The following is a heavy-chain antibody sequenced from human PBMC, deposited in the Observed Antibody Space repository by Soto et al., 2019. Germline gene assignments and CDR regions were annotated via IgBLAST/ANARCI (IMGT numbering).Heavy chain of an antibody. CDR3: AGLSESAMDV. Sequence: GESLTIYGWGPGYNFSQYWITWVRQMPGKGLEWMGTIDASDSSIKYSPSFQGHVTISPDKPITTAYLQWSSLKASDTAIYYCAGLSESAMDVWGHGTTVTVSS. CDR1: GYNFSQYW. V-gene: IGHV5-10-1*01. J-gene: IGHJ6*01. D-gene: IGHD3-3*01. CDR2: IDASDSSI.